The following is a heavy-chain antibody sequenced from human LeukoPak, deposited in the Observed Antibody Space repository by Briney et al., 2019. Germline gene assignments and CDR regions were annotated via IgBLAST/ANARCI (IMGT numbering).Heavy chain of an antibody. V-gene: IGHV3-9*01. Sequence: GGSLRLSCAASGFTFDDYAMHWVRQAPGKGLEWVSGISWNSGNIGYADSVKGRFTISRDNAKNSLYLQMNSLRAEDTALYYCAKGTPELQGWFDPWGQGTLVTVSS. J-gene: IGHJ5*02. CDR1: GFTFDDYA. D-gene: IGHD1-7*01. CDR2: ISWNSGNI. CDR3: AKGTPELQGWFDP.